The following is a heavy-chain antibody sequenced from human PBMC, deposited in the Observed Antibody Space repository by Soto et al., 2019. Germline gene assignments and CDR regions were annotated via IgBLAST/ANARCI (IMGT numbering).Heavy chain of an antibody. Sequence: ASVKVSCKASGYTFTSYAMRWVRQAPGQRLEWMGWINAYNGNTNYAQKLQGRVTMTTDTSTSTAYMELRSLRSDDTAVYYCARGNGLTGGYWGQGTLVTVSS. D-gene: IGHD3-22*01. CDR2: INAYNGNT. CDR3: ARGNGLTGGY. V-gene: IGHV1-18*01. CDR1: GYTFTSYA. J-gene: IGHJ4*02.